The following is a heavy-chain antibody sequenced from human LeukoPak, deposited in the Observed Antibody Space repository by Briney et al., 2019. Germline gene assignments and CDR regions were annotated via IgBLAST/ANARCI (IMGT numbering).Heavy chain of an antibody. CDR2: IIPILGIT. V-gene: IGHV1-69*04. D-gene: IGHD4-17*01. J-gene: IGHJ4*02. CDR1: GDTFSSYA. Sequence: SVKVSCKASGDTFSSYAISWVRQAPGQGLEWMGRIIPILGITNYAQKFQGRVTITADKSTSTAYMELRRLRSEDTAVYYCASPDGDFGEYVFCYWGEGTLVTVSS. CDR3: ASPDGDFGEYVFCY.